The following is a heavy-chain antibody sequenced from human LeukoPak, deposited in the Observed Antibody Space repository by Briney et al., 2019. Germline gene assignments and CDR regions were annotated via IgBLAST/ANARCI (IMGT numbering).Heavy chain of an antibody. Sequence: PGGSLRLSCAASGFTFSGYYMTWIRQAPGKGLEWVSYISSSGSIIYYADSVKGRFIISRDSAKNSLYLQMNSLRAEDTAVYFCARVGYDSSGRFDYWGQGTMVTVSS. CDR2: ISSSGSII. D-gene: IGHD3-22*01. J-gene: IGHJ4*02. CDR1: GFTFSGYY. CDR3: ARVGYDSSGRFDY. V-gene: IGHV3-11*04.